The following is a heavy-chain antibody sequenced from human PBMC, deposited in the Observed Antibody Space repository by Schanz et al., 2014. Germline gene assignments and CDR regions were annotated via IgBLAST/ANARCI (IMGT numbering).Heavy chain of an antibody. Sequence: EVQLVESGGGVVQPGRSLRLSCLASGFAFSSYGMNWLRQAPGKGLEWVSAISGSGGSTYYADSMKGRFTVSRDNAENALYLQMNSLRAEDTGLYFCARGGSGSHYRLEYWGQGTLVTV. D-gene: IGHD1-26*01. V-gene: IGHV3-23*04. CDR3: ARGGSGSHYRLEY. CDR1: GFAFSSYG. CDR2: ISGSGGST. J-gene: IGHJ4*02.